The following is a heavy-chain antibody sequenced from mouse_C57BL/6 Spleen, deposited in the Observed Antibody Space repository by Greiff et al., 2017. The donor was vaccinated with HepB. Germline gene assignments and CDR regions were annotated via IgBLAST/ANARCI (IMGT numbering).Heavy chain of an antibody. CDR3: ARRGGDDGNWFAY. CDR1: GYTFTDYY. J-gene: IGHJ3*01. V-gene: IGHV1-76*01. D-gene: IGHD2-2*01. Sequence: VQLQQSGAELVRPGASVKLSCKASGYTFTDYYINWVKQRPGQGLEWIARIYPGSGNTYYNEKFKGKATLTAEKSSSTAYMQLSSLTSEDSAVYFGARRGGDDGNWFAYWGQGTLVTVSA. CDR2: IYPGSGNT.